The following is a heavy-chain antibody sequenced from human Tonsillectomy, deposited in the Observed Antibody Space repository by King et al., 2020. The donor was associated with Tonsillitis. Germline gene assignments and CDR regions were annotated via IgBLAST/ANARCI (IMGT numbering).Heavy chain of an antibody. Sequence: DVQLVESGGGLIQPGGSLRLSCAASGVTVSSNYMSWVRQAPGKGLEWVSVIYSGGSTYYADSVKGRFTISRDNSKNTLYLQMNSLRAEDTAVYYCARDRTAGSYYYYYGMDVWGQGTTVTVSS. J-gene: IGHJ6*02. CDR3: ARDRTAGSYYYYYGMDV. D-gene: IGHD6-13*01. V-gene: IGHV3-53*01. CDR1: GVTVSSNY. CDR2: IYSGGST.